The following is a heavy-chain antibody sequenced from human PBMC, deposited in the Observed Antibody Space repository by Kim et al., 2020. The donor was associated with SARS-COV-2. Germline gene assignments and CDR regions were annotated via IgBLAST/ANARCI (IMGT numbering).Heavy chain of an antibody. V-gene: IGHV3-74*01. CDR2: IRMDGSKT. J-gene: IGHJ3*01. Sequence: GGSLRLSCATSGFTLSSNGVQWVRQAPGKGLVWVSRIRMDGSKTDHEDSVKGCTIISRDNAKETFYLIMNMMGDETTAEYYCARGAF. CDR1: GFTLSSNG. CDR3: ARGAF.